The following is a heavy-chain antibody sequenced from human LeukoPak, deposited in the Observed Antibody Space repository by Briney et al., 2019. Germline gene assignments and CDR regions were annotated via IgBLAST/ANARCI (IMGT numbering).Heavy chain of an antibody. J-gene: IGHJ4*02. CDR1: GFTFSSYW. V-gene: IGHV3-74*01. D-gene: IGHD3-22*01. CDR3: ARDRDDSSGYYDY. Sequence: GGSLRLSCAASGFTFSSYWMHWVRQTPGKGLVWVSRINSDGSSTSYADSVKGRFTISRDNAKNTLYLQMNSLRAEDTAVYYCARDRDDSSGYYDYWGQGTLVTVSS. CDR2: INSDGSST.